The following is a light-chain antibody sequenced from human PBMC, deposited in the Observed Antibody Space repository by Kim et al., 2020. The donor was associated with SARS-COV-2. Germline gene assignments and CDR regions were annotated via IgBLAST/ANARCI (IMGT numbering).Light chain of an antibody. V-gene: IGKV1-5*01. CDR2: DAS. CDR1: QSISSW. J-gene: IGKJ1*01. Sequence: DIQMTQSPSTLSASVGDRVTITCRASQSISSWLAWYQQKPGKAPKLLIYDASSLESGVPSRFSGSGSGTEFTLTISSLQPDDFATYYCQQYNTYSRMFDQGTKVEIK. CDR3: QQYNTYSRM.